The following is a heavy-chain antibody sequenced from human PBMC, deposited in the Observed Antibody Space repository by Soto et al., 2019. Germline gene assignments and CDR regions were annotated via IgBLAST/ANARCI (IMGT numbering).Heavy chain of an antibody. CDR2: IYPGDSYT. CDR1: GYSFTSYW. Sequence: PGESLKISCKGSGYSFTSYWIGWLRQMPGKGLEWMGIIYPGDSYTRYSPSFQGQVTISADKSISTAYLQWSSLKASDTAMYYCARAYGDYANLIDYWGQGTLVTVSS. V-gene: IGHV5-51*01. CDR3: ARAYGDYANLIDY. J-gene: IGHJ4*02. D-gene: IGHD4-17*01.